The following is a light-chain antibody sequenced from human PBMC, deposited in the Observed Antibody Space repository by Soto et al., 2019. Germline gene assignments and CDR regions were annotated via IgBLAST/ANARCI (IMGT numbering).Light chain of an antibody. CDR3: QQYYSTPT. V-gene: IGKV4-1*01. Sequence: DIVMTQSPDSLAVSLGERATINCKPSQSVLYSSNNKNYLAWYQQKPGQPPKLLIYWASTRESGVPDRFSGSGSGTDFTLTISSLQAEDVAVYYCQQYYSTPTFGPGTKVDIQ. CDR2: WAS. J-gene: IGKJ3*01. CDR1: QSVLYSSNNKNY.